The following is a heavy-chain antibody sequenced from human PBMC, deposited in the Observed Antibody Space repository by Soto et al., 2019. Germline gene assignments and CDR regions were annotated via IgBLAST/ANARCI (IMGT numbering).Heavy chain of an antibody. J-gene: IGHJ6*02. CDR2: IYPGDSDT. D-gene: IGHD1-26*01. Sequence: PGESLKISCKGSGYSFTSFWIAWVRQMPGKGLEYMGIIYPGDSDTRYSPSFQGQVTISADKSISTAYLQWSSLKASDTAMYYCTRKHSGSYYPRYYYYGMDVWGQGTTVTVSS. CDR1: GYSFTSFW. CDR3: TRKHSGSYYPRYYYYGMDV. V-gene: IGHV5-51*01.